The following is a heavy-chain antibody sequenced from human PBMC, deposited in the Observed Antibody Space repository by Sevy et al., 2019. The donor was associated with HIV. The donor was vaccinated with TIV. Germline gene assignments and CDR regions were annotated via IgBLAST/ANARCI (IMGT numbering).Heavy chain of an antibody. Sequence: GGSLRLSCAASGFTFTDYFMGWVRQAPGKGLEWVANIDQDGSQKNYVDSVKGRFTISRENAKNSVYLQMNRLRVDDTAVYYCARELWPGDYWGQGTLVTVSS. V-gene: IGHV3-7*01. CDR2: IDQDGSQK. CDR1: GFTFTDYF. CDR3: ARELWPGDY. D-gene: IGHD2-21*01. J-gene: IGHJ4*02.